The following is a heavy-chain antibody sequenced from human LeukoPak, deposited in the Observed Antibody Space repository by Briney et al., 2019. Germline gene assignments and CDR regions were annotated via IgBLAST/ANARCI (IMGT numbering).Heavy chain of an antibody. D-gene: IGHD2-2*01. CDR1: GVSFSGYY. CDR3: ARVVQGFDDFEI. CDR2: INHSGST. V-gene: IGHV4-34*01. Sequence: SETLSFTCAVYGVSFSGYYWSWIRQPPGKGLGWIGEINHSGSTNYNPSLKNRVTISVDTSKNQFSLKLSSVTAADTAVYYCARVVQGFDDFEIWGQGTMATVSS. J-gene: IGHJ3*02.